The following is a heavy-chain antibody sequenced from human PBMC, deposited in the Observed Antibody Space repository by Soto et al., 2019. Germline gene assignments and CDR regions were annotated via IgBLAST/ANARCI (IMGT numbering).Heavy chain of an antibody. CDR1: GYTFTSYY. CDR3: ARGSAYDCEPFDY. Sequence: QVQLVQSGAEVQKPGASVKVSCKASGYTFTSYYIHWVRQAPGQGLEWMGMINPSAGGASYAQKFQGRVTMTRDTSTSTVYMELSSLRSEDTAVYFCARGSAYDCEPFDYWGQGTLITVSS. J-gene: IGHJ4*02. V-gene: IGHV1-46*03. CDR2: INPSAGGA. D-gene: IGHD5-12*01.